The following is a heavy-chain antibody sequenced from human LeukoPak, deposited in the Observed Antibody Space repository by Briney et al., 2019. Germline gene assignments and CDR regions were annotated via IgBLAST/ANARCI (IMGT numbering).Heavy chain of an antibody. Sequence: SSETLSLTRHVSGGSMSDYYWNWIRQSPGKGLEWLGYVYFSGVTRYNPSLTSRLTISVDTSKTQFSLRVSSVTAADTAVYYCAKTNGIYGVKWYFDVWGRGTLVTVSS. CDR3: AKTNGIYGVKWYFDV. V-gene: IGHV4-59*01. CDR2: VYFSGVT. CDR1: GGSMSDYY. J-gene: IGHJ2*01. D-gene: IGHD4-17*01.